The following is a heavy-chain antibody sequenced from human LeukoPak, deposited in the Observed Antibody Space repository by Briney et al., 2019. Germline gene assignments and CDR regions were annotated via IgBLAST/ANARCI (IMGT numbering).Heavy chain of an antibody. CDR2: IYHSGST. CDR3: ARGNGYSSGPFDY. J-gene: IGHJ4*02. V-gene: IGHV4-4*02. D-gene: IGHD6-25*01. CDR1: GGSISSGNW. Sequence: SLSPTCAVSGGSISSGNWGGWGRQPTGKGLEWIGEIYHSGSTNYNPSLKSRVTISVDKSKNQFSLKLSSVTAADTAVYYCARGNGYSSGPFDYWGQGTLVTVSS.